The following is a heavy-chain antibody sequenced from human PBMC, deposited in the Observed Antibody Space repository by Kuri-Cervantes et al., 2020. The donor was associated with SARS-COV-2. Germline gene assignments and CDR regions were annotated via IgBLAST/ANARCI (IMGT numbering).Heavy chain of an antibody. Sequence: GGSLRLSCAASGFTFSSYGMHWVRQAPGKGLEWVAVISYDGSNKYYADSVKGRFTISRDNSKNTLYLQMNGLRAEDTAVYYCAKDRGGSGWYLDYWGQGTLVTVSS. V-gene: IGHV3-30*18. J-gene: IGHJ4*02. CDR1: GFTFSSYG. CDR2: ISYDGSNK. D-gene: IGHD6-19*01. CDR3: AKDRGGSGWYLDY.